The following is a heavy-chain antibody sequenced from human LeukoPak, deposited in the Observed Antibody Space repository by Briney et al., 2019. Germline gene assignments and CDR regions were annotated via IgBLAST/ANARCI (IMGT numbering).Heavy chain of an antibody. Sequence: PSQTLSLTCTVSGGSISSGSYYWSWLRQPAGKGLEWIGRIYTSGSTNYNPSLKSRVTISVDTSKNQFSLKLSSVTAADTAVYYCARDRITMVRGVNTNWFDPWGQGTLVTVSS. V-gene: IGHV4-61*02. CDR2: IYTSGST. D-gene: IGHD3-10*01. J-gene: IGHJ5*02. CDR1: GGSISSGSYY. CDR3: ARDRITMVRGVNTNWFDP.